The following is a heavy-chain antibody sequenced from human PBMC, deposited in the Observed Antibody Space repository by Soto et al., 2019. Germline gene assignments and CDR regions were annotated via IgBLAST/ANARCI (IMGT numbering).Heavy chain of an antibody. CDR1: GGTFSSYA. J-gene: IGHJ4*02. CDR3: ARALSGWLDY. Sequence: PSVKVSCNASGGTFSSYAISWVRQAPGQGLEWMGGIVPIFGTANYAQKFQGRVTVTADESTSTAYMELSSLRSEDTAVYYCARALSGWLDYWGQGTLVTVSS. D-gene: IGHD6-19*01. CDR2: IVPIFGTA. V-gene: IGHV1-69*13.